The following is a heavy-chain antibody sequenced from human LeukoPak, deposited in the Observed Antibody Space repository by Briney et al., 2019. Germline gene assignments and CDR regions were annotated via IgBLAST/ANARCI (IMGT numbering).Heavy chain of an antibody. Sequence: GSLRLSCAASGFTFSSYDMSWVRQAPGKGLEWVSAISGSGGSTYYADSVKGRFTISRDNSKNTLYLQMNSLRAEDTAVYYCAKSSGSYYFLDYWGQGTLVTVSS. V-gene: IGHV3-23*01. CDR2: ISGSGGST. CDR1: GFTFSSYD. J-gene: IGHJ4*02. D-gene: IGHD1-26*01. CDR3: AKSSGSYYFLDY.